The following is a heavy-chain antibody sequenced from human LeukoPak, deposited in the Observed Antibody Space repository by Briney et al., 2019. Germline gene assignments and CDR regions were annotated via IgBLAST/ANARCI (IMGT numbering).Heavy chain of an antibody. D-gene: IGHD5-12*01. CDR3: ARPGGYDWVGYYNYHYGMDV. V-gene: IGHV3-21*01. CDR1: EFTFNRYG. Sequence: PGGSLRLSCTASEFTFNRYGINWVRKAPGRGLEWVSSVSSASGFIYYADSVKGRFTISRDNAKNSVYLQMNSLRAEDTAIYYCARPGGYDWVGYYNYHYGMDVWGQGTTVTVSS. CDR2: VSSASGFI. J-gene: IGHJ6*02.